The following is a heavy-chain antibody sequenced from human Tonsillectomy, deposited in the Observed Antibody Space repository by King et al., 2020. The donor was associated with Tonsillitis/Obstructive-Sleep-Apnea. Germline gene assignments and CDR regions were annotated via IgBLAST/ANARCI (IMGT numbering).Heavy chain of an antibody. CDR3: ARDRVVTTFFDF. V-gene: IGHV1-46*01. CDR2: INPSGGST. Sequence: QLVQSGAEVKKPGASVKVSCKASGYTFTNYYMHWVRQAPGQGLEWMGIINPSGGSTSYAQKFQGRVTMTRDTSTSTVYMELSSLRSEDTAVYYCARDRVVTTFFDFWGQGTLVTVSS. D-gene: IGHD2-21*02. CDR1: GYTFTNYY. J-gene: IGHJ4*02.